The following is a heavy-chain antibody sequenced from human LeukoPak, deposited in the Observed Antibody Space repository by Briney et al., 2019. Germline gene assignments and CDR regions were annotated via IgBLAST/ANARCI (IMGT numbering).Heavy chain of an antibody. CDR1: GFTLSSYW. Sequence: GGSLRLSCAASGFTLSSYWMSWVRQAPGKGLEWVANIKQDGSEKDYVDSVKGRFTISRDNAKNSLYLQMNSLRAEDTAVYYCAGYSRSSGWFDPWGQGTLVTVSS. V-gene: IGHV3-7*01. D-gene: IGHD6-6*01. CDR2: IKQDGSEK. CDR3: AGYSRSSGWFDP. J-gene: IGHJ5*02.